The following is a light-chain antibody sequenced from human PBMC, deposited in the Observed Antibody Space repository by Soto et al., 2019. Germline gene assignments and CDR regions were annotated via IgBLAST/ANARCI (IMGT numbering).Light chain of an antibody. CDR1: QDINNS. J-gene: IGKJ1*01. Sequence: DIQMTQSPSSLSASVGDRVTITCQASQDINNSLNWYQQKPGKAPKLLIYDASNLETGVPSRFSGSGSGTDFTFTISLLQPEDIATYYRQQYDNLLWTFGPGTKVEIK. CDR2: DAS. CDR3: QQYDNLLWT. V-gene: IGKV1-33*01.